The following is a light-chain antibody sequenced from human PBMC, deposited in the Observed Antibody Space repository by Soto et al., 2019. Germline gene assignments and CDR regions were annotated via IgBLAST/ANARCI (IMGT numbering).Light chain of an antibody. CDR1: SSDVGGYNY. V-gene: IGLV2-14*01. J-gene: IGLJ1*01. Sequence: QSALTQPASVSGSPGQSITISCTGTSSDVGGYNYVSWYQQHPGKAPKLMIYEVSNRPSGVSNRFSGSKSGNTASLTISGRQAEDEADDYCSSYTSSSTLVFGTGTKVTVL. CDR3: SSYTSSSTLV. CDR2: EVS.